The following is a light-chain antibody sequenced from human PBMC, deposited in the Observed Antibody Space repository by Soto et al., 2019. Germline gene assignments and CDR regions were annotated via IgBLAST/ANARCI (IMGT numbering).Light chain of an antibody. CDR3: QLYGASPKYT. CDR2: GAS. V-gene: IGKV3-20*01. CDR1: QSVSSSS. J-gene: IGKJ2*01. Sequence: EIVFTQSPGTLSRSPGQRATLSCRASQSVSSSSLAWYQQRPGQAPRLLIYGASRRATGIPDRFSGSGSGTDFTITISRLEPEDFAVYYCQLYGASPKYTFGQGTKLEIK.